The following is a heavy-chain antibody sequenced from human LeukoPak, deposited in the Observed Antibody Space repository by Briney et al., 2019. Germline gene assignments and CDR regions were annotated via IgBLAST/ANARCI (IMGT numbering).Heavy chain of an antibody. CDR3: TTDLYYYDSSGYPIPLAFDY. CDR1: GFTFSNAW. D-gene: IGHD3-22*01. V-gene: IGHV3-15*01. J-gene: IGHJ4*02. CDR2: IKSKTDGGTT. Sequence: GGSLRLSCAASGFTFSNAWMSWVRQAPGKGREWVGRIKSKTDGGTTDYAAPVKGRFTISRDDSKNTLYLQMNSLKTEDTAVYYCTTDLYYYDSSGYPIPLAFDYWGQGTLVTVSS.